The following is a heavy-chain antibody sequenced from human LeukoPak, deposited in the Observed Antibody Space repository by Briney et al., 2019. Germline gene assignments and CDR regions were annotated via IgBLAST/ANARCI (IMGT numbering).Heavy chain of an antibody. D-gene: IGHD3-9*01. V-gene: IGHV1-69*13. Sequence: SVKVSCKASGGAFNRSAISWVRQAPGQGLEWMGGVIPLFGTANYAQKFQGRVTIKADESTTTAYMEMRSLTSEDTAVYYCARDASYNSFTGYLGRSWFDPWGQGTLVTVSS. CDR2: VIPLFGTA. CDR3: ARDASYNSFTGYLGRSWFDP. J-gene: IGHJ5*02. CDR1: GGAFNRSA.